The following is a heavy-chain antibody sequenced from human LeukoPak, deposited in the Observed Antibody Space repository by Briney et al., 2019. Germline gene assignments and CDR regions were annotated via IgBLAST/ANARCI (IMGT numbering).Heavy chain of an antibody. Sequence: PGGSLRLSCAASGFTFSSYWMHWVRQAPGKGLVWVSRINSDGSSTSYADSVKGRFTISRDNAKNTLYLQMNSLRAEDTAVYYCALTYAWDSSGWYGYYYYYYGMDVWGQGTTVTVSS. CDR3: ALTYAWDSSGWYGYYYYYYGMDV. CDR2: INSDGSST. CDR1: GFTFSSYW. D-gene: IGHD6-19*01. V-gene: IGHV3-74*01. J-gene: IGHJ6*02.